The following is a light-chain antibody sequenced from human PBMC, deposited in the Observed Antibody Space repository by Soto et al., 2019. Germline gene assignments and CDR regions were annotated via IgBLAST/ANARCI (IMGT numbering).Light chain of an antibody. CDR2: KAS. CDR1: QSISNL. Sequence: DIQMTQSPSTLSASVGDRVTITCRASQSISNLLAWYQQKPGKAPYLLIYKASSLQSGVPSRFSGSASGTEFSLTISSPQPDDFASYYCHQYYSYPWMFGQGTKVEIK. V-gene: IGKV1-5*03. CDR3: HQYYSYPWM. J-gene: IGKJ1*01.